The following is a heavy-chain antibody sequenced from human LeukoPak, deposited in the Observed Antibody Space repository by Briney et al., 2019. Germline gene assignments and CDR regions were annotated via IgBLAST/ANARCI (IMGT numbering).Heavy chain of an antibody. CDR1: GFTFSTYA. CDR3: AKDQAATGTAYYYYYMDV. Sequence: GGSLRLSCAASGFTFSTYAMNWVRQAPGKGLEWVSGITGGGGSTYYADSVKGRFTISRDNSNNTLFLHMNSLRAEDTAVYYCAKDQAATGTAYYYYYMDVWGRGTTVTVSS. V-gene: IGHV3-23*01. J-gene: IGHJ6*03. CDR2: ITGGGGST. D-gene: IGHD1-1*01.